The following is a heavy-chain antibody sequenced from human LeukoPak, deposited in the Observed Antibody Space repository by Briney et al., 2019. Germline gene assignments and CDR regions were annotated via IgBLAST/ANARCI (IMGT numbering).Heavy chain of an antibody. Sequence: PGGSLRLSCAASGFTFSSYAMHWVRQAPGKGLEWVAVISYDGCNKYYADSVKGRFTISRDNSKNTLYLQMNSLRAEDTAVYYCARRGTALNYYDSSGYGAFDIWGQGTMVTVSS. CDR1: GFTFSSYA. J-gene: IGHJ3*02. CDR2: ISYDGCNK. V-gene: IGHV3-30-3*01. CDR3: ARRGTALNYYDSSGYGAFDI. D-gene: IGHD3-22*01.